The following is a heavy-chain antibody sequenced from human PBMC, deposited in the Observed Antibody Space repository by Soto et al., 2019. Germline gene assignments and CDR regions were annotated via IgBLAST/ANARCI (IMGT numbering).Heavy chain of an antibody. Sequence: QVQIQESGPGMVKPSETLSLMCSVTGVSISSYYWSWIRQPAGKGLEWIGRIYTSGSTNYNPSLKSRVTMSVPTSNNQVFLKLNSLTAADTAVYYCARDSELIGRSYWYFDLWGRGTLVTVSS. D-gene: IGHD1-26*01. J-gene: IGHJ2*01. CDR1: GVSISSYY. CDR2: IYTSGST. V-gene: IGHV4-4*07. CDR3: ARDSELIGRSYWYFDL.